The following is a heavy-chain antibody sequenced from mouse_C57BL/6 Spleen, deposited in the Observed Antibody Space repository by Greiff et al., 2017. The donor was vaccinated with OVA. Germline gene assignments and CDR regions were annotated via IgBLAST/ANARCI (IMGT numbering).Heavy chain of an antibody. Sequence: VKLMESGPGLVAPSQSLSITCTVSGFSLTSYGVDWVRQPPGQGLEWLGVIWGGGSTNYNSAPMSRLSISTDNSKSQVFLKMNSLQTDDTAMYYCASRAVEGYFDVWGTGTTVTVSS. D-gene: IGHD1-1*01. CDR3: ASRAVEGYFDV. J-gene: IGHJ1*03. CDR1: GFSLTSYG. V-gene: IGHV2-9*01. CDR2: IWGGGST.